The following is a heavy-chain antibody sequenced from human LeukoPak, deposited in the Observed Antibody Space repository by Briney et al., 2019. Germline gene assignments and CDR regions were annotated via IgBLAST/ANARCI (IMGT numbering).Heavy chain of an antibody. J-gene: IGHJ2*01. CDR2: IRYDGSNK. CDR1: GFTFSSYG. CDR3: AKDPGIAVAGPYWYFDL. Sequence: GGSLRLSCAASGFTFSSYGMHWVRQAPGKGLEWVAFIRYDGSNKYYADSVKGRFTISRDNSKNTLYLQMNSLRAEDTAVYYCAKDPGIAVAGPYWYFDLWGRGTLVTVSS. V-gene: IGHV3-30*02. D-gene: IGHD6-19*01.